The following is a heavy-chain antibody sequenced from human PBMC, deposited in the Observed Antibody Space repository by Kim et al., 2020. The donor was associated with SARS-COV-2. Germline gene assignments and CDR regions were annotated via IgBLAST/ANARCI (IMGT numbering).Heavy chain of an antibody. CDR2: TYYRSKWYN. CDR3: ARGIASSWTHPSHFDY. J-gene: IGHJ4*02. Sequence: SQTLSLTCAISGDSVSSNSAAWNWIRQSPSRGLEWLGRTYYRSKWYNDYAVSVKSRITINPDTSKNQFSLQLNSVTPEDTAVYYCARGIASSWTHPSHFDYWGQGPLDTVSS. V-gene: IGHV6-1*01. CDR1: GDSVSSNSAA. D-gene: IGHD6-13*01.